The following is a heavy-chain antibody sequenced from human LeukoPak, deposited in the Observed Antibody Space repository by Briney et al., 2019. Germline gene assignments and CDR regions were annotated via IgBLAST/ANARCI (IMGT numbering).Heavy chain of an antibody. CDR1: GFSFSGYA. CDR2: ISSNGIVT. V-gene: IGHV3-64*01. CDR3: ARQLAAAGRGWFDP. D-gene: IGHD6-13*01. Sequence: TGGSLRLSCAASGFSFSGYAMHWVRQAPGKGLEYVSAISSNGIVTYYANSVKGRFIISRDNSKNTLYLQMGSLRPEDMAVYYCARQLAAAGRGWFDPWGQGTLVTVSS. J-gene: IGHJ5*02.